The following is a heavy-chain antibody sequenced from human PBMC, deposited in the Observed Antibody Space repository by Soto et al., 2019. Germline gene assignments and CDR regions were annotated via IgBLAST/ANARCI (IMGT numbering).Heavy chain of an antibody. CDR2: SSSGGGYK. J-gene: IGHJ4*02. V-gene: IGHV3-23*01. D-gene: IGHD4-4*01. CDR3: AKYLTRVVTG. Sequence: EGSLRLSCAGSGYTFRAHAMSWVRQAPGKGLAWVSESSSGGGYKHYAASVEGRFTVSRDDSKSTLYLQMNDLRAEYTTVYYCAKYLTRVVTGWGQRSLVTVSS. CDR1: GYTFRAHA.